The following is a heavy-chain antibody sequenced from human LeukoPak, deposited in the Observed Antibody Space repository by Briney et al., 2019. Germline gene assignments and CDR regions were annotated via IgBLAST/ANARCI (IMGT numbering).Heavy chain of an antibody. CDR3: ARGPRYDYVWGSYRPHYFDY. CDR1: GGSFSGYY. J-gene: IGHJ4*02. Sequence: PSETLSLTCAVYGGSFSGYYWSWIRQPPGKGLEWIGEINHSGSTNYNPSLKSRVTISVDTSKNQFSLKLSSVTAADTAVYYCARGPRYDYVWGSYRPHYFDYWGQGTLVTVSS. D-gene: IGHD3-16*02. V-gene: IGHV4-34*01. CDR2: INHSGST.